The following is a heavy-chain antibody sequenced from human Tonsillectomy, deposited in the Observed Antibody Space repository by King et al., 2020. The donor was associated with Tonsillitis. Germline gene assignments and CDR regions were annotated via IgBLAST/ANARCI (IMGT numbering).Heavy chain of an antibody. J-gene: IGHJ2*01. Sequence: VQLQESGPGLVKPSETLSLTCTVSGGSISSYYWSWIRQPPGKGLGWIGYIYYSGSTNYNPSLKSRVTISVDTSKNQFSLKLSSVTAADTAVYYCARDWEGYCSSSSCYDRDWYFDLWGRGTLVTVSS. D-gene: IGHD2-2*01. CDR3: ARDWEGYCSSSSCYDRDWYFDL. CDR2: IYYSGST. CDR1: GGSISSYY. V-gene: IGHV4-59*01.